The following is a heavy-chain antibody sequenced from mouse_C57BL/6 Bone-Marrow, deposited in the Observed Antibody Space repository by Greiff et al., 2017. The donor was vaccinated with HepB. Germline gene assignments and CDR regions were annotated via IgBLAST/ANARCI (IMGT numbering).Heavy chain of an antibody. D-gene: IGHD2-5*01. CDR2: ISDGGSYI. CDR3: ARGGPTIVTTWYFDV. Sequence: EVHLVESGGGLVKPGGSLKLSCAASGFTFSSYAMSWVRQTPEKRLEWVATISDGGSYIYYPDNVKDIFTISRDNTKNNLYLQMSHLKSEDTAMYYCARGGPTIVTTWYFDVWGTGTTVTVSS. J-gene: IGHJ1*03. CDR1: GFTFSSYA. V-gene: IGHV5-4*01.